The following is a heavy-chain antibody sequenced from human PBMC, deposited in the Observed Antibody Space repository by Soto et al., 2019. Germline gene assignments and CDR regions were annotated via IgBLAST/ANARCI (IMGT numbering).Heavy chain of an antibody. CDR1: GGSISSYD. J-gene: IGHJ6*01. CDR2: IYYSGST. CDR3: AIYCGVVSTGCAVHGMEV. D-gene: IGHD2-21*01. Sequence: PSVTLRLTCTVAGGSISSYDWRWIRQPPGKGQQWIGYIYYSGSTNYNPSLKIRVTISVDTSKNQFSLKLSSVTAADTAVYYCAIYCGVVSTGCAVHGMEVWRHGTTVTVSS. V-gene: IGHV4-59*01.